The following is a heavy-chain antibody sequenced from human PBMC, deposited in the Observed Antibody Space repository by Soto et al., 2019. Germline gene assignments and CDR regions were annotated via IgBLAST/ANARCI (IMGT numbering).Heavy chain of an antibody. V-gene: IGHV4-59*01. CDR3: ARGPNYDFWSGYFRG. J-gene: IGHJ4*02. CDR2: IYYTGST. Sequence: QVQLQESGPGLVKPSETLSLTCTVSGGSISSYYWNWIRQPPGKGLEWIGYIYYTGSTNYNPSLKSRVTISIDKSKNQFSLKLSSVTAADTAVYYCARGPNYDFWSGYFRGWGQGTLVTVSS. D-gene: IGHD3-3*01. CDR1: GGSISSYY.